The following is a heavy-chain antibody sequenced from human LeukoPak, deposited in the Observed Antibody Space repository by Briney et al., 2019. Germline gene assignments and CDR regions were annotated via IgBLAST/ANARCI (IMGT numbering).Heavy chain of an antibody. V-gene: IGHV3-23*01. J-gene: IGHJ3*02. D-gene: IGHD1-14*01. CDR1: GFSFSSYA. CDR2: ISDSGGRT. CDR3: AKGKVNHDGAFDI. Sequence: GGSLRLSCAASGFSFSSYAMSWVRQAPGKGLEWVSGISDSGGRTYYADSVKGRFTISRDNSKKMIYLQMNSLRAEDTAVYYCAKGKVNHDGAFDIWGLGTMVIVS.